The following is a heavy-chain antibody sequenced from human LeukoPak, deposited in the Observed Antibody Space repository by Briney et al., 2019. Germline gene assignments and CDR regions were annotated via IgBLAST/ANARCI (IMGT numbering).Heavy chain of an antibody. V-gene: IGHV4-59*08. Sequence: PETLSLTCTVSGGSISSYYWSWIRQPPGKGLEWIGYIYYSGSTNYNPSLKSRVTISVDTSKNQFSLKLSSVTAADTAVYYCACSDILTGYVDYWGQGTLVTVSS. J-gene: IGHJ4*02. CDR2: IYYSGST. CDR3: ACSDILTGYVDY. CDR1: GGSISSYY. D-gene: IGHD3-9*01.